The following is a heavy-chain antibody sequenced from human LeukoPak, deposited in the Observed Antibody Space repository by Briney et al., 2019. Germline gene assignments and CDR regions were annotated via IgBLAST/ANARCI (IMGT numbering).Heavy chain of an antibody. D-gene: IGHD6-13*01. V-gene: IGHV3-21*01. CDR3: ARSVAAAGIPEF. J-gene: IGHJ4*02. Sequence: GGSLRLSCAASGFTFSGYSMNWVRQAPGKGLEWVSSISSSSSYIYYADSVKGRFTISRDNAKNSLHLQMNSLRAEDTAVYYCARSVAAAGIPEFWGQGTLVTVSS. CDR1: GFTFSGYS. CDR2: ISSSSSYI.